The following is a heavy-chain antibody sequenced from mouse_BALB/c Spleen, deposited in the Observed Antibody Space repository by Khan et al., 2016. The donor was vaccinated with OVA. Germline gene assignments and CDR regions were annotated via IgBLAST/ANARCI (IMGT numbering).Heavy chain of an antibody. CDR3: TRSGYGSFAY. Sequence: QVQLQQSGAELVKPGASVKLSCKASGYTFTSYYMYWVKQRPRQGLEWIGEINPNNGGTNFNEKFKSKATLTVDKSSSTAYMQLSSLTSEDSAVYYCTRSGYGSFAYWGQGTLVTVSA. D-gene: IGHD2-2*01. J-gene: IGHJ3*01. V-gene: IGHV1S81*02. CDR2: INPNNGGT. CDR1: GYTFTSYY.